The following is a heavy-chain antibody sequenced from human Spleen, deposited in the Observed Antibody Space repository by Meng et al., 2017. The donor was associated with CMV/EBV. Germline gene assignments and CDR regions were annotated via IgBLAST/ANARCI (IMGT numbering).Heavy chain of an antibody. D-gene: IGHD4-11*01. J-gene: IGHJ3*02. Sequence: SETLSLTCAVYGGSFSGYYWSWIRQPPGKGLEWIGEINHSGSTNYNPSLKSRVTISVDTSKNQFSLKLSPVTAADTAVYYCARGISDYSNYIDIWGQGTMVTVSS. V-gene: IGHV4-34*01. CDR2: INHSGST. CDR1: GGSFSGYY. CDR3: ARGISDYSNYIDI.